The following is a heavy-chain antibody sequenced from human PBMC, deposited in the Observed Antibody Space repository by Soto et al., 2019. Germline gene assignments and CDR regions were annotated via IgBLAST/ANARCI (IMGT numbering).Heavy chain of an antibody. CDR1: GFTFSDYY. D-gene: IGHD6-13*01. CDR2: IVSSSSYT. CDR3: ARLRASTWYMGGYLDY. J-gene: IGHJ4*02. V-gene: IGHV3-11*06. Sequence: TGGSLRLSCAASGFTFSDYYMSWIRQAPGKGLEWVSYIVSSSSYTNYADSVKGRFTISRDNAKNSLYLEMNSPRAEDTAVYYCARLRASTWYMGGYLDYWGLGTLVTVSS.